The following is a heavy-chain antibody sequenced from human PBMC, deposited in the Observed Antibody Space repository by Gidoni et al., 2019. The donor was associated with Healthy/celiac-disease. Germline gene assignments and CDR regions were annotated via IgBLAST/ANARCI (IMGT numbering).Heavy chain of an antibody. J-gene: IGHJ5*02. CDR3: ARDPADIVVVVAASGWFDP. D-gene: IGHD2-15*01. V-gene: IGHV1-46*01. Sequence: QVQLVQSGAEVKKPGASVKVSCKASGYTFTSYYTHWVRQAPGQGLEWMGIINPSGCSTSYAQKFQGRVTMTRDTSTSTVYMELSSLRSEDTAVYYCARDPADIVVVVAASGWFDPWGQGTLVTVSS. CDR2: INPSGCST. CDR1: GYTFTSYY.